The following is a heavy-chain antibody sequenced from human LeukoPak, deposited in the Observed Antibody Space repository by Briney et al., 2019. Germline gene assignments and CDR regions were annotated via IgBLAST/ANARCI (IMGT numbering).Heavy chain of an antibody. CDR1: GYSFTNYA. J-gene: IGHJ4*02. Sequence: GASVKVSCKASGYSFTNYAMHWVRQAPGQRLEWMGWINAGNGNTKYSQKFEGRVTITRDTSASTAYMELSGLRSEDTAVYYCARDLFASAYYFDYWGQGTLVTVSS. CDR2: INAGNGNT. V-gene: IGHV1-3*01. CDR3: ARDLFASAYYFDY. D-gene: IGHD3-10*01.